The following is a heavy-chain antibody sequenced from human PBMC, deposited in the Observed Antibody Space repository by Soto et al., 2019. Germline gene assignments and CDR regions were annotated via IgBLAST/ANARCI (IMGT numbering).Heavy chain of an antibody. CDR2: ISAYNGNT. D-gene: IGHD1-26*01. Sequence: ASVKVSCKASGYTFTSYGISWVRQAPGQGLEWMGWISAYNGNTNYAQKLQGRVTMTTDTSTSTAYMELRSLRSDDTAVYYCASRKVGATYFDYWGQGTLVTVSS. V-gene: IGHV1-18*01. CDR1: GYTFTSYG. CDR3: ASRKVGATYFDY. J-gene: IGHJ4*02.